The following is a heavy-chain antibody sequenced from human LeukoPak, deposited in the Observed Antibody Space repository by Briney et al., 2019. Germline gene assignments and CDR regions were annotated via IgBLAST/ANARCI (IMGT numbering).Heavy chain of an antibody. D-gene: IGHD6-19*01. CDR1: GGSFSGYY. CDR2: INHSGST. J-gene: IGHJ5*02. Sequence: SETLSLTCAVYGGSFSGYYWSWIRQPPGKGLEWIGEINHSGSTNYNPSLKSRVTISVDTSKNQFSLKLSSVTAADTAVYYCARSAVAGKGETVNWFDPWGQGTLVTVS. CDR3: ARSAVAGKGETVNWFDP. V-gene: IGHV4-34*01.